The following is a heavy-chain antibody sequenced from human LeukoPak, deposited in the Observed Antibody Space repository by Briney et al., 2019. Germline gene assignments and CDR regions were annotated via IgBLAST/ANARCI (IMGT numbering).Heavy chain of an antibody. V-gene: IGHV4-30-4*01. CDR3: ARQLGYIDCMPVDS. J-gene: IGHJ5*01. CDR2: IHYSGST. Sequence: SQTLSLTCTVSGGSLSSGDYYWSWIRQPPGKGLEWIGYIHYSGSTTYNPSLKSRVTISVDTSKNHFSLKLSSVTAADTAVYYCARQLGYIDCMPVDSWGQGTLVTVSS. D-gene: IGHD5-18*01. CDR1: GGSLSSGDYY.